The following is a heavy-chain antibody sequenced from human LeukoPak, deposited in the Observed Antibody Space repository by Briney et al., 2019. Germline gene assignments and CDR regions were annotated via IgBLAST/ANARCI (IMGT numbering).Heavy chain of an antibody. CDR1: GRSISSSSYY. CDR3: ARDATGDSSAYRPFDY. D-gene: IGHD3-22*01. Sequence: KASETLSLTCTVSGRSISSSSYYWGWIRQPPGKGLEWNGGIYYSGITCYNPSLRSRVTISVDKSKNQLSLKLTSVTAADTAVYYCARDATGDSSAYRPFDYWGQGTLVTVSS. V-gene: IGHV4-39*07. CDR2: IYYSGIT. J-gene: IGHJ4*02.